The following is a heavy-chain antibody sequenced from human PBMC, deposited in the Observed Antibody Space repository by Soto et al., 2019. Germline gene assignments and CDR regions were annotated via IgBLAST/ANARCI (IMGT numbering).Heavy chain of an antibody. V-gene: IGHV1-18*01. Sequence: QVQLVQSGAEVKKPGASVKVSCKASGYTFTSYGISWVRQAPGQGLEWMGWSSAYNGNTNYAQKLQGRVTMTTDTTPRTAYMQPRSLRSDDTAVYYCARASSRTCHDYWAQGTLASVSS. CDR2: SSAYNGNT. J-gene: IGHJ4*02. CDR1: GYTFTSYG. CDR3: ARASSRTCHDY.